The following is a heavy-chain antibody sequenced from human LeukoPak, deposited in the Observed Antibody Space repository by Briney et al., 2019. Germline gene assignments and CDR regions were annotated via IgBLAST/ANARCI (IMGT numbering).Heavy chain of an antibody. J-gene: IGHJ4*02. V-gene: IGHV3-9*01. CDR1: GFTFDDYA. CDR2: ISWNSGSI. D-gene: IGHD3-22*01. Sequence: GGSLRLSCAASGFTFDDYAMHWVRQAPRKGLEWVSGISWNSGSIDYADSVKGRFTISRDNAKNSLYLQMNSLRAEDTALYYCAKSPKDSGYYEPIDYWGQGTLVTVSS. CDR3: AKSPKDSGYYEPIDY.